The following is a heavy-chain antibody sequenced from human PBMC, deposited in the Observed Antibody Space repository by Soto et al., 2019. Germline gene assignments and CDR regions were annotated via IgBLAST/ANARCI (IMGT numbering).Heavy chain of an antibody. CDR1: GGSISSGGYS. Sequence: QLQLQESGSGLVKPSQTLSLTCAVSGGSISSGGYSWSLIRQPPGKGLEWIGYIYDSGGTYYNPSLKSRVTISVDRSKNQFSLNLNSVTAADTAVYYCARGALRWSTSWDFDYWGQGILVTVSS. V-gene: IGHV4-30-2*01. D-gene: IGHD4-17*01. J-gene: IGHJ4*02. CDR3: ARGALRWSTSWDFDY. CDR2: IYDSGGT.